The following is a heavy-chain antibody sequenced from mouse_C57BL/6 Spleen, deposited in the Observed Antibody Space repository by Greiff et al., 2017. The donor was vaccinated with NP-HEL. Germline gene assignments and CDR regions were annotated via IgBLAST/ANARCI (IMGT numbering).Heavy chain of an antibody. Sequence: VQLQQSGPELVKPGASVKISCKASGYTFTDYYMNWVKQSHGKSLEWIGDINPKNGGTSYNQKFKGKATLTVDKSSTTAYMELRSLTSEDSAVDCGARSAYSNYYFDYWGQGTTLTVSS. CDR2: INPKNGGT. CDR3: ARSAYSNYYFDY. CDR1: GYTFTDYY. J-gene: IGHJ2*01. V-gene: IGHV1-26*01. D-gene: IGHD2-5*01.